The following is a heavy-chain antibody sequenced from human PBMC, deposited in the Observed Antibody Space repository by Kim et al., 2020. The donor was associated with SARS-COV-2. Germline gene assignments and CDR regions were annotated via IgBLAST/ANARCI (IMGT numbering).Heavy chain of an antibody. CDR1: GFTFTSYW. J-gene: IGHJ5*02. Sequence: GGSLRLSCAASGFTFTSYWMHWVRQAPGKGLVWVSRINSDGSSTTYADYVKGRFTISRDNAKNTLYLQMKSLGAEDTAVYFCARNRLADCSGGSCLNWFDPWGQETLVTVSS. CDR2: INSDGSST. V-gene: IGHV3-74*01. D-gene: IGHD2-15*01. CDR3: ARNRLADCSGGSCLNWFDP.